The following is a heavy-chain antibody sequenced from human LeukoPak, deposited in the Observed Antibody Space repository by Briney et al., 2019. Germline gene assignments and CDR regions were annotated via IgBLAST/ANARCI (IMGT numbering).Heavy chain of an antibody. J-gene: IGHJ4*02. CDR1: GYTFSSYW. CDR2: INSDGSST. V-gene: IGHV3-74*01. CDR3: ARVPTLGGPFT. D-gene: IGHD2-15*01. Sequence: GGSLRLSCAASGYTFSSYWMHWVRQAPGKGLGWVSRINSDGSSTSYADSVKGRFTISRDNAKNTLYLQMNSLRAEDTAVYYCARVPTLGGPFTWGQGTLVTVSS.